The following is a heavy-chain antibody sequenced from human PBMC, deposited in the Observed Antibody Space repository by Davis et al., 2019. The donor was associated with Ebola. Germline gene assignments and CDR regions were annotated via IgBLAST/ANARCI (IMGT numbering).Heavy chain of an antibody. CDR1: GYTFTNYG. Sequence: ASVKVSCKASGYTFTNYGITWVRQAPGQGLEWMGWINPHNGNTNYAQNVQGRVTMTTDTSTTTAYMEVGSLRSDDTAVYYCARETFFSGSYHFDYWGQGTLVTVSS. CDR2: INPHNGNT. V-gene: IGHV1-18*04. J-gene: IGHJ4*02. CDR3: ARETFFSGSYHFDY. D-gene: IGHD1-26*01.